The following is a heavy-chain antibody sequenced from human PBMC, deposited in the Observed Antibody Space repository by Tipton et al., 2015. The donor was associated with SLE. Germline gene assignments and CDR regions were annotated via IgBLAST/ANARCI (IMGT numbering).Heavy chain of an antibody. V-gene: IGHV4-39*07. Sequence: TLSLTCTVSGRSINSNSYQWGWIRQPPGKGLEWIGSVYHRGSTSYNPSVKSRVIISVDTSSNQFSLRLHSVTAADTAVYYCARELHSWGQGILVTVSS. CDR2: VYHRGST. D-gene: IGHD3-3*02. J-gene: IGHJ5*02. CDR3: ARELHS. CDR1: GRSINSNSYQ.